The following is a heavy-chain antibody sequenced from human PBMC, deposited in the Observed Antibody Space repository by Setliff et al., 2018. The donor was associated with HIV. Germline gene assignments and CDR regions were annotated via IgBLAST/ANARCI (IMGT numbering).Heavy chain of an antibody. Sequence: PGGSLRLSCTTSGFTFGDYAMTWVRQTPGRGLEWVGFIRSRVYGGTTEYSASVKGRFTITRDDSKHIAYLQMNSLKTEDTAVYYCTRGAPHYGPGIWYNPWGQGTLVTVSS. J-gene: IGHJ5*02. V-gene: IGHV3-49*04. CDR1: GFTFGDYA. CDR3: TRGAPHYGPGIWYNP. D-gene: IGHD3-10*01. CDR2: IRSRVYGGTT.